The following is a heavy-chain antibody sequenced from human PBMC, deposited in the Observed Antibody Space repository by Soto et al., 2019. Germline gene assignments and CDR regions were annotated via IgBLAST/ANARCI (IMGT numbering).Heavy chain of an antibody. D-gene: IGHD1-7*01. CDR3: AKDRRAGGNYGFYSDF. V-gene: IGHV3-23*01. Sequence: VQLLESGGGLVQPGGSLRLSCAASGFTFSSYGMTWVRQAPGKGLEWVSFSSATGAGTYYADSVKGRFTISRDNSKNTRYLQMTSLRADDTAVYYCAKDRRAGGNYGFYSDFWGQGALVIVSS. CDR2: SSATGAGT. CDR1: GFTFSSYG. J-gene: IGHJ4*02.